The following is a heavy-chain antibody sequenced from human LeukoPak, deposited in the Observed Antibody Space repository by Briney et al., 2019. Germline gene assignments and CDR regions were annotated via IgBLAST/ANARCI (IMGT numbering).Heavy chain of an antibody. V-gene: IGHV3-23*01. CDR3: AKEEGSGWYRGNWFDP. J-gene: IGHJ5*02. CDR1: GFTFSSYA. CDR2: ISGSGGST. D-gene: IGHD6-19*01. Sequence: GGSPRLSCAASGFTFSSYAMSWVRQAPGKGLEWVSAISGSGGSTYYADSVKGRFTISRDNSKNTLYLQMNSLRAEDTAVYYCAKEEGSGWYRGNWFDPWGQGTLVTVSS.